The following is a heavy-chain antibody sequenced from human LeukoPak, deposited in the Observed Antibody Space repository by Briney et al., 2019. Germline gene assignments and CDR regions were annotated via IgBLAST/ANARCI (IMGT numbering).Heavy chain of an antibody. CDR1: GFTMSHYG. CDR3: AKHFCTGLDCSLFDS. D-gene: IGHD3/OR15-3a*01. Sequence: GGSLRLSCAASGFTMSHYGVSWVRQAPGKGLEWISGIRSAVETTNYADSVKGRFIISRDDSKNALSLQLNSLRPEDTALYYCAKHFCTGLDCSLFDSWGQGTLVTVSS. CDR2: IRSAVETT. J-gene: IGHJ4*02. V-gene: IGHV3-23*01.